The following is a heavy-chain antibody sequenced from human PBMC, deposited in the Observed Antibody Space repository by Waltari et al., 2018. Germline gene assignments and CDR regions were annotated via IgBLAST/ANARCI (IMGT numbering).Heavy chain of an antibody. J-gene: IGHJ4*02. V-gene: IGHV3-30*02. CDR2: IRNDGSNK. Sequence: QVQLVESGGGVVQPGGYLRLSCAAYGCIFSSYGRPLFRQAAAKSVEWVAFIRNDGSNKYYANAVKGRFTISRDNSKNTLYLQMNSLGAEDTAVYYCAKVIVRATNWGQGALLTVSS. CDR1: GCIFSSYG. CDR3: AKVIVRATN. D-gene: IGHD1-26*01.